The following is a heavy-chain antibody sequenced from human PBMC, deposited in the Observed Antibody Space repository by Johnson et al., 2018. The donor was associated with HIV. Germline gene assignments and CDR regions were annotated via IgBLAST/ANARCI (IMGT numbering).Heavy chain of an antibody. CDR3: AKGFFELDDAFDI. V-gene: IGHV3-30*18. Sequence: QVHLVESGGGLVQPGGSLRLSCAASGFAFSNAWMSWVRQAPGKGLEWVAVISYDGSNKYYADSVKGRFTISRDNSKSTLYLQMNSLRAEDTAVYYCAKGFFELDDAFDIWGQGTMVTVSS. J-gene: IGHJ3*02. D-gene: IGHD3/OR15-3a*01. CDR2: ISYDGSNK. CDR1: GFAFSNAW.